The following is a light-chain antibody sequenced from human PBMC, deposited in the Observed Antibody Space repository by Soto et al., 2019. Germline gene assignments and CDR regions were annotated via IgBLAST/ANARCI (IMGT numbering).Light chain of an antibody. V-gene: IGKV3-11*01. Sequence: EVVLTQSPVTLSLSPGERATLSCRASQSFRGLLAWYQQKPGQAPRLLIYDAYNRATGIPPRFSGSGSGTDFPLTISSLEPEDSEVYYCKQRHMWPITFGQGTRLEIK. CDR2: DAY. J-gene: IGKJ5*01. CDR1: QSFRGL. CDR3: KQRHMWPIT.